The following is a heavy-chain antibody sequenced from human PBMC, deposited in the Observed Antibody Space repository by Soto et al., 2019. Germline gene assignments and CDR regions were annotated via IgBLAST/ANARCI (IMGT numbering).Heavy chain of an antibody. Sequence: EVQLLESGGGLVQPGGSLRLSCAASGFTFSSYAMSWVRQAPGKGLEWVSCIPGSSSTTYYADSVKGRFTISRDNSKNMLYLQMNSLRAEDTAVYYCAKDVPPFAGAANYFDYWGQGTPVTVSS. D-gene: IGHD7-27*01. CDR2: IPGSSSTT. V-gene: IGHV3-23*01. J-gene: IGHJ4*02. CDR1: GFTFSSYA. CDR3: AKDVPPFAGAANYFDY.